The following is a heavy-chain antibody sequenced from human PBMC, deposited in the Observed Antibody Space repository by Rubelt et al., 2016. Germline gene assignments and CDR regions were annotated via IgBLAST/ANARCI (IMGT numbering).Heavy chain of an antibody. CDR2: IYYSGST. J-gene: IGHJ6*02. CDR1: GGSISSYY. CDR3: ARGSTIFGVPLFYGMDV. D-gene: IGHD3-3*01. V-gene: IGHV4-59*12. Sequence: QVQLQESGPGLVKPSETLSLTCTVSGGSISSYYWSWIRQPPGKGLEWIGYIYYSGSTNYNPSLKSRVTISVDTSKNQFSLKLSSVTAADTAVYYCARGSTIFGVPLFYGMDVWGQGTTVTVSS.